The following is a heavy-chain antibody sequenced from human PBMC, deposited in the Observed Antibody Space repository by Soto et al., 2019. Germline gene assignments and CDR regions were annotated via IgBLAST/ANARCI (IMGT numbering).Heavy chain of an antibody. CDR3: TRDSPLYDFWSGYLRDYYYYYMDV. J-gene: IGHJ6*03. V-gene: IGHV3-49*03. CDR1: GFTFGDYA. Sequence: GGSLRLSCTASGFTFGDYAMSWFRQAPGKGLEWVGFIRSKAYGGTTEYAASVKVRFTISRDDSKSTAYLQMNSLKTEDTAVYYCTRDSPLYDFWSGYLRDYYYYYMDVWGKGTTVTVSS. D-gene: IGHD3-3*01. CDR2: IRSKAYGGTT.